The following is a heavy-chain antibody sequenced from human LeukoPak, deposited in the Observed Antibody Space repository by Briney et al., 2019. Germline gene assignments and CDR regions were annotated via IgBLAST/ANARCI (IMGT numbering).Heavy chain of an antibody. CDR2: IIPILGIA. V-gene: IGHV1-69*04. CDR3: ASGSPYCSGGSCNDY. D-gene: IGHD2-15*01. CDR1: GGTFSSYA. J-gene: IGHJ4*02. Sequence: ASVKVSCKASGGTFSSYAISWVRQAPGQGLEWMGRIIPILGIANYAQKFQGRVTITADKSTSTAYMELRSLRSDDTAVYYCASGSPYCSGGSCNDYWGQGTLVTVSS.